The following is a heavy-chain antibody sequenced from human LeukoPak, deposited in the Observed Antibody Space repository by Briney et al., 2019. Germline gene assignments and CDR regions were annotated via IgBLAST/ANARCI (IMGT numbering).Heavy chain of an antibody. CDR3: ARLGYCSGGSCYSSYYFDY. CDR1: GFTFSSYW. V-gene: IGHV3-7*01. J-gene: IGHJ4*02. Sequence: GGSLRLSCAASGFTFSSYWMSWVRQAPGKGLEWVANIKQDGSEKYYVDSVKGRFTISRDNAKNSLYLQMNSLRAEDTAVYYCARLGYCSGGSCYSSYYFDYWGQGTLDTASS. D-gene: IGHD2-15*01. CDR2: IKQDGSEK.